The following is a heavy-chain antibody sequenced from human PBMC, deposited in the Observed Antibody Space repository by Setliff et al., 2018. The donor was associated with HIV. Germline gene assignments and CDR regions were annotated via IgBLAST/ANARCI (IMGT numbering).Heavy chain of an antibody. Sequence: SETLSLTCTVSGGSISSHYWSRIRQPPGKGLEWIGSIYYSGSTNYNPSLKSRVTISVDTSKNQFSLKLSSVTAADTAVYYCARASLYSSSSCFDYWGQGTLVTVSS. J-gene: IGHJ4*02. V-gene: IGHV4-59*11. CDR3: ARASLYSSSSCFDY. CDR2: IYYSGST. D-gene: IGHD6-13*01. CDR1: GGSISSHY.